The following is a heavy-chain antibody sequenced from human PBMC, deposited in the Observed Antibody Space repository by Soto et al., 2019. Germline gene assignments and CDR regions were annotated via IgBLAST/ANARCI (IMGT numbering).Heavy chain of an antibody. V-gene: IGHV1-24*01. J-gene: IGHJ3*02. CDR2: FDPEDGET. CDR1: GYTLTELS. Sequence: ASVKVSCKVSGYTLTELSMHWVRQAPGKGLEWMGGFDPEDGETIYAQKFQGRVTMTEDTSTDTAYMELSSLRSEDTAVYYCATDGPYGSGSYYAFDIWGQGTMVTVSS. D-gene: IGHD3-10*01. CDR3: ATDGPYGSGSYYAFDI.